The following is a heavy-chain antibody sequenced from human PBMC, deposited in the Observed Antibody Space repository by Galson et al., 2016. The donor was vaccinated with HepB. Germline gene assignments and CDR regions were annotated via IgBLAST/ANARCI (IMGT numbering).Heavy chain of an antibody. J-gene: IGHJ4*02. D-gene: IGHD1-26*01. CDR1: GFSFSASW. CDR2: IKQDGTVT. Sequence: SLRLSCAASGFSFSASWMSWVRQAPGGGLECVANIKQDGTVTNYVDSVKGRFTISRDNARSSLHLQMDSLSADDSAVYYCAWGWSPMRWSQGTLVTVSS. CDR3: AWGWSPMR. V-gene: IGHV3-7*04.